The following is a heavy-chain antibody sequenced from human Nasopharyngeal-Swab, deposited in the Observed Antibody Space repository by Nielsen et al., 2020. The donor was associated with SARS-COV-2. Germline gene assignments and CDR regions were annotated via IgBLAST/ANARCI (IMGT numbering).Heavy chain of an antibody. CDR2: ISSSGSTI. J-gene: IGHJ4*02. D-gene: IGHD1-26*01. CDR3: ARDWDGPDY. V-gene: IGHV3-48*03. Sequence: GESLKISCAASGFTFSSYGMNWVRQAQGKGLEWVSYISSSGSTIYYADSVKGRFTISRDNAKNSLYLQMKSLRAEDTAVYYCARDWDGPDYWGQGTLVTVSS. CDR1: GFTFSSYG.